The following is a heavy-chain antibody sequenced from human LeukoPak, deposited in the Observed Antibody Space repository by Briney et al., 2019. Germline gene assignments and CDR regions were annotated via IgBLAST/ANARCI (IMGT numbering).Heavy chain of an antibody. V-gene: IGHV3-66*01. J-gene: IGHJ5*02. D-gene: IGHD2-2*03. CDR2: IYSGGST. CDR1: GFTVSSNY. Sequence: GGSLRLSCAASGFTVSSNYMSWVRQAPGKGLEWVSVIYSGGSTYYADSVKGRFTISRDNSKNTLYLQMNSLRAEDTAVYYCARGEMDIVVVPAAPNWFDPWGQGTLVTVSS. CDR3: ARGEMDIVVVPAAPNWFDP.